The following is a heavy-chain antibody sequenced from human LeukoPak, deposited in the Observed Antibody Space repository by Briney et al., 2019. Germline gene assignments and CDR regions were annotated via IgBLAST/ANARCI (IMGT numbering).Heavy chain of an antibody. CDR2: IRSKAYGGTT. CDR1: GFTFGDYA. V-gene: IGHV3-49*03. CDR3: TRGRGGSPGHY. Sequence: GGSLRLSCTASGFTFGDYAISWLRGAPGQGVEGVGCIRSKAYGGTTESAASVKGRFTISRDDPKSIAYLQMNSLKTEDTAVYYCTRGRGGSPGHYWGQGPLVTVSS. D-gene: IGHD2-15*01. J-gene: IGHJ4*02.